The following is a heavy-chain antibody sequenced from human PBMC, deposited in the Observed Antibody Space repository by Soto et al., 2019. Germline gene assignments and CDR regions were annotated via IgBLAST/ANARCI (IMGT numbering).Heavy chain of an antibody. D-gene: IGHD2-21*02. CDR2: MYNTGST. J-gene: IGHJ6*02. CDR3: ARDLWGYCGTDCYPLDV. CDR1: GGTISRYY. Sequence: QVQLQESGPGLVKPSETLSLTCTVSGGTISRYYWSWIRQPPGKGLEWIGYMYNTGSTVYNPSFKSRVPISVDTSKNQFFLKLNSVTAADTAVYYCARDLWGYCGTDCYPLDVWGQGTTVTVSS. V-gene: IGHV4-59*01.